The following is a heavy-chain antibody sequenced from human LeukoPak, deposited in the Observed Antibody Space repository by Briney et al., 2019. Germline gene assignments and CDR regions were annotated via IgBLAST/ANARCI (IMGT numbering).Heavy chain of an antibody. CDR3: ARDRGYSYGWPMDV. CDR1: GVSISSYY. D-gene: IGHD5-18*01. CDR2: IYHRGST. J-gene: IGHJ6*03. Sequence: SETMSLACTVSGVSISSYYWSWIRQPPGKGLEWIGYIYHRGSTNYNPSLKSRVTISPDTSQNQFSLKLSSVTAAATAVYYCARDRGYSYGWPMDVWGKGTTVTVSS. V-gene: IGHV4-59*01.